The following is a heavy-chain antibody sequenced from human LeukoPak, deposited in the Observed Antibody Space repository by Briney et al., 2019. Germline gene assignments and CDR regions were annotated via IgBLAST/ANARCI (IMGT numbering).Heavy chain of an antibody. V-gene: IGHV5-51*01. J-gene: IGHJ5*02. CDR2: IYPGDSDT. Sequence: GESLKISCKGSGYSFTSYWIGWVRQMPGKGLEWMGIIYPGDSDTRYSPSFQGQVTISADKSISTAYLQWSSLKASDTAMYYCARYGRGYCSSTGCYPKFDPWGQGTLVTVSS. D-gene: IGHD2-2*01. CDR3: ARYGRGYCSSTGCYPKFDP. CDR1: GYSFTSYW.